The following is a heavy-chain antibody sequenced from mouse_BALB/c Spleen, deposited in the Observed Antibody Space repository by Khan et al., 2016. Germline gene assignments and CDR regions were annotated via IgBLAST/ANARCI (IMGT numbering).Heavy chain of an antibody. CDR3: ATEGLLWSSYDCDY. CDR1: GFNIKDTY. CDR2: IDPANGNT. Sequence: VQLQQSGAELVKPGASVKLSCTASGFNIKDTYMHWVKQRPEQGLEWIGRIDPANGNTKYDPKFQGKATITADTSSNTAYLQLSSLTSEDTAVYYSATEGLLWSSYDCDYWGQGTTLTVSS. J-gene: IGHJ2*01. V-gene: IGHV14-3*02. D-gene: IGHD2-10*01.